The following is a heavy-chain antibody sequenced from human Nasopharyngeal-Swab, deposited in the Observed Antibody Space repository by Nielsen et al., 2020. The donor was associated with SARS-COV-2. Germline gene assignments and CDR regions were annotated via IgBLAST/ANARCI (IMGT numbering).Heavy chain of an antibody. CDR2: IYYSGST. D-gene: IGHD4-17*01. CDR3: ARGKAVTYDY. J-gene: IGHJ4*02. V-gene: IGHV4-59*01. Sequence: SETLSLTCTVSGGSISAYHWSWIRQPPGKGLEWIGYIYYSGSTNYNPSLKSRVTISVDSSKNQFSLKLSSVTAADTAVYHCARGKAVTYDYWGQGTLVTVSS. CDR1: GGSISAYH.